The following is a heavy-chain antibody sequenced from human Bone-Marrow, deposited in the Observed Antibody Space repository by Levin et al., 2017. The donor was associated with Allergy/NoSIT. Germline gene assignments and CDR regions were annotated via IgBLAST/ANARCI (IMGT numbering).Heavy chain of an antibody. D-gene: IGHD3-3*01. J-gene: IGHJ4*02. CDR2: INPNSGDT. CDR3: ARDGGFDY. CDR1: GYTFTDYY. V-gene: IGHV1-2*02. Sequence: ASVKVSCKASGYTFTDYYMHWVRQAPGQGLEWMAWINPNSGDTNSAQKFQGRVTLTRDTSINTAYMDLNSLRSDDTAVYYCARDGGFDYWGQGTLVTVSS.